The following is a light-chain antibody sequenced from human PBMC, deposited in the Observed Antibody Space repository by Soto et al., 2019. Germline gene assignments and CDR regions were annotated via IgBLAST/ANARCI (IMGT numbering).Light chain of an antibody. CDR2: EVS. CDR1: SSDVGGYNY. J-gene: IGLJ1*01. Sequence: QSVLTQPASVSGSPGQSITISCTGTSSDVGGYNYVSWYQQHPGKAPKLMIYEVSDRPSRVSHRFSGSKSGNTASLTISGLQAEDEADYYCSSYTTSSTLVFGTGTKLTVL. CDR3: SSYTTSSTLV. V-gene: IGLV2-14*01.